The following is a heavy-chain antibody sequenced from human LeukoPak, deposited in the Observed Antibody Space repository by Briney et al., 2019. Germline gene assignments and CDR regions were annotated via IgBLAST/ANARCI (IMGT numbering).Heavy chain of an antibody. J-gene: IGHJ5*02. D-gene: IGHD6-13*01. CDR1: GDSVSSNSAA. Sequence: SQTLSLTCAISGDSVSSNSAAWNWIRQSPSRGLEWLGRTYYRSKWYNDYAVSVKSRITINPDTSKNQFSLQLNSVTPEDTAVYYCAREPLDSSSWAHNWFDPWGPGTLVTVSS. CDR3: AREPLDSSSWAHNWFDP. CDR2: TYYRSKWYN. V-gene: IGHV6-1*01.